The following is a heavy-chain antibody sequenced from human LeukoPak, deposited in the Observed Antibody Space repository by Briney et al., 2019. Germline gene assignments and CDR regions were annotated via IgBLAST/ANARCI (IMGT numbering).Heavy chain of an antibody. Sequence: GESLKISCKGSGYSFSSYWIGWVRQMPGKGLEWMGIIYPGDSDTRYSPSFQGQVTISADKSISTAYLQWSSLKASDTAMYCCARHVDYSSSEDAFDIWGQGTMVTVSS. CDR1: GYSFSSYW. V-gene: IGHV5-51*01. CDR3: ARHVDYSSSEDAFDI. CDR2: IYPGDSDT. D-gene: IGHD6-6*01. J-gene: IGHJ3*02.